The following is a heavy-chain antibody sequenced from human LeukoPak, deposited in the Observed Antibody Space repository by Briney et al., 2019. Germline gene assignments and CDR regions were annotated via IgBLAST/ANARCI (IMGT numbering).Heavy chain of an antibody. Sequence: PSGTLSLTCTVSGASISSSYWSWIRQPPGKRLEWIGYIYYNGNTNSNPSLKGRVTISADTSKNQFSLKLSSVTAADTAIYYCVRGNYDNRGYSNAFDIWGQGTMVTVSS. CDR1: GASISSSY. V-gene: IGHV4-59*01. D-gene: IGHD3-22*01. J-gene: IGHJ3*02. CDR3: VRGNYDNRGYSNAFDI. CDR2: IYYNGNT.